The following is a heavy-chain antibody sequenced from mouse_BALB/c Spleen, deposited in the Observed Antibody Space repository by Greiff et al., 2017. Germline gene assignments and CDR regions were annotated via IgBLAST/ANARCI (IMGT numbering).Heavy chain of an antibody. CDR2: ISSGSSTI. CDR3: ARSDYFDY. Sequence: DVHLVESGGGLVQPGGSRKLSCAASGFTFSSFGMHWVRQAPEKGLEWVAYISSGSSTIYYADTVKGRFTISRDNPKNTLFLQMTSLRSEDTAMYYCARSDYFDYWGQGTTLTVSS. CDR1: GFTFSSFG. V-gene: IGHV5-17*02. J-gene: IGHJ2*01.